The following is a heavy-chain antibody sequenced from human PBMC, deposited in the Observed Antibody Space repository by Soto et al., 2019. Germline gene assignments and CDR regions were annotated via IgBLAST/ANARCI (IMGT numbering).Heavy chain of an antibody. J-gene: IGHJ5*02. CDR1: GYTFTSYG. Sequence: VQLVQSGAEVKKPGASVKVSCKASGYTFTSYGISWVRQASGQGLEWMGWISAYNGNTKYAQKLQGRVTMTTDTSTSTAYMELRSLRSDDTAVYYCAIDEAYKWNDGGWFDPWGQGTLVTVSS. V-gene: IGHV1-18*01. D-gene: IGHD1-1*01. CDR2: ISAYNGNT. CDR3: AIDEAYKWNDGGWFDP.